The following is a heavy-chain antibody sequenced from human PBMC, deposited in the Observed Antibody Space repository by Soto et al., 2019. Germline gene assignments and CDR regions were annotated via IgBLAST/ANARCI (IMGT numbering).Heavy chain of an antibody. CDR1: GGSISSYY. CDR2: IYFRGST. V-gene: IGHV4-59*01. Sequence: SETLSLTCTVSGGSISSYYWSWIRQPPGKGLEWIGYIYFRGSTNYNPSLKSRVTISVDTSKNQFSLKLNSATAADTAVYYCALRSMAVVPEYWGQGTLVTVSS. CDR3: ALRSMAVVPEY. D-gene: IGHD3-22*01. J-gene: IGHJ4*02.